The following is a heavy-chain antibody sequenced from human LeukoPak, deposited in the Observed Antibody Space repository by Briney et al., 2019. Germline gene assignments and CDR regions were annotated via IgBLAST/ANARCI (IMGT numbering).Heavy chain of an antibody. Sequence: GGSLRLSCAASGFTFSNFPMSWLRQAPGKGLEWFSAISGSGGSTYYADSVKGRFTISRDNSKNTLYLQMNSLRAEDTAVYYCARGIVATIGYFDYWGQGTLVTVSS. V-gene: IGHV3-23*01. CDR2: ISGSGGST. CDR3: ARGIVATIGYFDY. J-gene: IGHJ4*02. D-gene: IGHD5-12*01. CDR1: GFTFSNFP.